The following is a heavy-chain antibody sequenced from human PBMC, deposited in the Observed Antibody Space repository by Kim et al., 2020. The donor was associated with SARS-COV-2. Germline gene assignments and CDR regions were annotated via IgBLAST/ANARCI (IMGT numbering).Heavy chain of an antibody. CDR1: GFTFSSYA. D-gene: IGHD5-18*01. Sequence: GGSLRLSCAASGFTFSSYAMHWVRQAPGKGLEWVAVISYDGSNKYYADSVKGRFTISRDNSKNTLYLQMNSLRAEDTAVYYCARSYPVQLWVPLFDYWGQGTLVTVSS. CDR2: ISYDGSNK. V-gene: IGHV3-30*04. J-gene: IGHJ4*02. CDR3: ARSYPVQLWVPLFDY.